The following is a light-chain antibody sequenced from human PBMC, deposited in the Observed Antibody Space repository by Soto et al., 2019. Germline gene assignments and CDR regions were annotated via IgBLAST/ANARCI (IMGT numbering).Light chain of an antibody. V-gene: IGKV1-9*01. Sequence: DIQLTQSPSFLSASVGDRVTITCRASLGISTYLAWYQQKPGKAHNLLIYAASTLQSGVPSRFSGSGSGTEFTLTISSLQPEDFATYYCQQVNTYTFGPGTKVDIK. J-gene: IGKJ3*01. CDR3: QQVNTYT. CDR1: LGISTY. CDR2: AAS.